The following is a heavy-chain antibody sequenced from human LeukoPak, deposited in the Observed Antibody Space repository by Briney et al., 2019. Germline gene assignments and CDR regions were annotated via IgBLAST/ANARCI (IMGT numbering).Heavy chain of an antibody. CDR3: ARGDQYYYDSSGYLELDY. V-gene: IGHV3-23*01. CDR2: ISGSGGST. Sequence: GGSLRLSCAASGFTFSSCGMHWVRQAPGKGLEWVSAISGSGGSTYYADSVKGRFTISRDNSKNTLYLQMNSLRAEDTAVYHCARGDQYYYDSSGYLELDYWGQGTLVTVSS. CDR1: GFTFSSCG. D-gene: IGHD3-22*01. J-gene: IGHJ4*02.